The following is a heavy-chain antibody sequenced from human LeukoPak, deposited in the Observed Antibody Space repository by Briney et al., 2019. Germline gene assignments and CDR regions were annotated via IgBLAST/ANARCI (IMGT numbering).Heavy chain of an antibody. CDR3: ARGFELITFGGAIGKLNWFDS. CDR2: IKSKTNGGTT. D-gene: IGHD3-16*02. Sequence: GGSLRLSCAASGFTFSNAWMSWVRRAPGKGLEWVGRIKSKTNGGTTDYAAPVKGRFTISRDDSENTLYLQMYSLRAEDTAVYYCARGFELITFGGAIGKLNWFDSWGQGTLVTVSS. V-gene: IGHV3-15*01. CDR1: GFTFSNAW. J-gene: IGHJ5*01.